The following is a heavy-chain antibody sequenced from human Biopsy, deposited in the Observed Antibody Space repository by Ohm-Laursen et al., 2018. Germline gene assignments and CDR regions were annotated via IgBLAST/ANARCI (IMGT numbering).Heavy chain of an antibody. CDR1: GGSISNNNYS. J-gene: IGHJ5*02. CDR2: IFYRGST. D-gene: IGHD3-22*01. CDR3: ARDYDTSGYYYVS. Sequence: SDTLSLTCPVSGGSISNNNYSWGWIRQPPGMGLEWIGSIFYRGSTHYKPSLKSRVNISVDRSKNQFSLKLISVTAADTAVYYCARDYDTSGYYYVSWGQGTLVTVSS. V-gene: IGHV4-39*01.